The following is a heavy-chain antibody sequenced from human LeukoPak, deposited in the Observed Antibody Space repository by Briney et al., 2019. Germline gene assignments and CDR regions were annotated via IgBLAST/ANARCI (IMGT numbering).Heavy chain of an antibody. Sequence: GGSLRHSCAASGFTFSDYSMIWVRQAPGTGLQWVSSISLGSSYIHYADSVKGRFTISRDNTQNSLSLQMNSLRVDDTAVYHCVRVGLMGWQPSMRYYMHFWGKGTTVTVSS. CDR2: ISLGSSYI. CDR3: VRVGLMGWQPSMRYYMHF. V-gene: IGHV3-21*01. CDR1: GFTFSDYS. D-gene: IGHD2-15*01. J-gene: IGHJ6*03.